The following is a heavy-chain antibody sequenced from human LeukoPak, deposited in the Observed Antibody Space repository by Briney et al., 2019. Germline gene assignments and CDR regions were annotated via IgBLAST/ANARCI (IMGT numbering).Heavy chain of an antibody. CDR2: IIPILGIA. Sequence: SVKVSCKASGGTFSSYTISWVRQAPGQGLEWMGRIIPILGIANYAQKFQGRVTITPEKSTSTAYMELSSLRSEDTAVYYCARVSDYYYMDVWGKGTTVTVSS. CDR1: GGTFSSYT. J-gene: IGHJ6*03. V-gene: IGHV1-69*02. CDR3: ARVSDYYYMDV.